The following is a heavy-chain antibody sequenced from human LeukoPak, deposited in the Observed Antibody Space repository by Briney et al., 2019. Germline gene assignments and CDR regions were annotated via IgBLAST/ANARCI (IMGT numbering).Heavy chain of an antibody. J-gene: IGHJ4*02. D-gene: IGHD3-9*01. CDR2: IYFSGST. V-gene: IGHV4-30-4*01. CDR1: GGSISSDDYF. CDR3: ARYYDILTGYFDF. Sequence: SETLSLTCTVSGGSISSDDYFWSRIRQPPGKGLEWIGYIYFSGSTYYNPSLKSRVTISVDTSKNQFSLKLSSVTAADTAVYYCARYYDILTGYFDFWGQGTLVTVSS.